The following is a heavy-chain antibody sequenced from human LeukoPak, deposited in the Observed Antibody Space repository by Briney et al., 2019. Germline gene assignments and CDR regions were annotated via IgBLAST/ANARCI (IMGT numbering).Heavy chain of an antibody. Sequence: SETLSLTCTVSGGSISSYYWSWIRQPPGKGLEWIGYIYTSGSTNYNPSLKSRVTISVDTSKNQFSLKLSSVTAADTAVYYCARRFGQQLDYWGQGTLVTVSS. CDR3: ARRFGQQLDY. CDR1: GGSISSYY. D-gene: IGHD6-13*01. CDR2: IYTSGST. V-gene: IGHV4-4*09. J-gene: IGHJ4*02.